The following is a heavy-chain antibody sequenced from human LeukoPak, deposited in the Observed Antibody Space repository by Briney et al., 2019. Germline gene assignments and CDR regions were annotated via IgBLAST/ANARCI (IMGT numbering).Heavy chain of an antibody. J-gene: IGHJ4*02. CDR1: GFTFSSYA. V-gene: IGHV3-23*01. CDR2: ISGSGGST. CDR3: AKDRSWYGYCGSGSYYQGATDY. Sequence: GGSLRLSCAASGFTFSSYAMSWVRQAPGKGLEWVAAISGSGGSTYYADSVKGRFTISRDNSKNTLYLQMNSLRAEDTAVYYCAKDRSWYGYCGSGSYYQGATDYWGQGTLVTVSS. D-gene: IGHD3-10*01.